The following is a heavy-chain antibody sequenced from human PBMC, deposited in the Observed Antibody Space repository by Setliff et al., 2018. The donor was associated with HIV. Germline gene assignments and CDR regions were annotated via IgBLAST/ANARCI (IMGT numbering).Heavy chain of an antibody. Sequence: PSETLSLTCTISGASINSGRYYWGWIRQPPGKGLEWIGSVSYTGSTSYNPSLRSRVTISVDTSRNQFSLKVTSVSAADTAVYYCASRGIVVVTMSMPDEFFVHRGHGTLVTVSS. V-gene: IGHV4-39*01. J-gene: IGHJ1*01. CDR2: VSYTGST. CDR3: ASRGIVVVTMSMPDEFFVH. CDR1: GASINSGRYY. D-gene: IGHD2-21*02.